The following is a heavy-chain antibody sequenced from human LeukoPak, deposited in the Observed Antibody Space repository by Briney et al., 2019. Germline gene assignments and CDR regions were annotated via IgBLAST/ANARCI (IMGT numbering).Heavy chain of an antibody. CDR3: VRDNPRCCGVIPANIDDF. D-gene: IGHD2-21*01. V-gene: IGHV3-48*01. CDR2: NGGGSPI. Sequence: GGSLRLSCAASGFTFSRDSMNWVRQAPGKGLEWVNGGGSPIFYADSVRGRFTISRDNAKNSLHLQMNSLRAEDTAVYYCVRDNPRCCGVIPANIDDFWGQGTLVTVSS. J-gene: IGHJ4*02. CDR1: GFTFSRDS.